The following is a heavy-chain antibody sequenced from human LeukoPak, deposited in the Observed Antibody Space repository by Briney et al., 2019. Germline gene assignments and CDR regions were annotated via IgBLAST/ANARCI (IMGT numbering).Heavy chain of an antibody. D-gene: IGHD5-12*01. CDR3: AKAGILATMNADWFYP. CDR2: MNPNSGNT. CDR1: VYTFTSYD. J-gene: IGHJ5*02. Sequence: ASVTVSCKASVYTFTSYDINWVRQATGQGREWMGWMNPNSGNTVYAQKFQGRLTMTRNTSINTAYMELSSLRSDDTAVYYCAKAGILATMNADWFYPWGQGTLVTVSS. V-gene: IGHV1-8*01.